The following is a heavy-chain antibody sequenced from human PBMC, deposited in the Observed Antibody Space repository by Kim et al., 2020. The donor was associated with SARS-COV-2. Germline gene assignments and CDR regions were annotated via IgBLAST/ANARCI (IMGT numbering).Heavy chain of an antibody. CDR3: ARDGGEKDAFDI. Sequence: SETLSLTCTVSGGSISSYYWSWIRQPPGKGLEWIGYIYYSGSTNYNPSLKSRVTISVDTSKNQFSLKLSSVTAADTAVYYCARDGGEKDAFDIWGQGTMV. D-gene: IGHD2-21*01. CDR1: GGSISSYY. CDR2: IYYSGST. J-gene: IGHJ3*02. V-gene: IGHV4-59*01.